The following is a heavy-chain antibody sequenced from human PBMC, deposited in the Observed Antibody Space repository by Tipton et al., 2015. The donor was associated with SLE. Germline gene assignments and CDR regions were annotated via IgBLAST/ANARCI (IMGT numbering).Heavy chain of an antibody. J-gene: IGHJ4*02. D-gene: IGHD3-16*01. V-gene: IGHV4-4*08. CDR1: GGSISSYY. CDR2: IYYSGST. CDR3: ARDVGDPYYFDY. Sequence: TLSLTCTVSGGSISSYYWSWIRQPPGKGLEWIGYIYYSGSTYYNPSLKSRVTISVDTSKNQFSLKLSSVTAADTAVYYCARDVGDPYYFDYWGQGTLVTVSS.